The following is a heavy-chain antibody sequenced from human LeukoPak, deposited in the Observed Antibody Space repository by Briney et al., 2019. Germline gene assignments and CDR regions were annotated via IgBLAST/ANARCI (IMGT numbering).Heavy chain of an antibody. CDR2: IYYSGST. V-gene: IGHV4-39*07. CDR1: GGSISSSGYY. CDR3: ARDLTRPRGTFDI. D-gene: IGHD6-6*01. Sequence: SETLPLTCTVSGGSISSSGYYWGWIRQPPGKGLEWIGSIYYSGSTYYNPSLKSRVTISVDTSKNQFSLKLSSVTAADTAVYYCARDLTRPRGTFDIWGQGTMVTVSS. J-gene: IGHJ3*02.